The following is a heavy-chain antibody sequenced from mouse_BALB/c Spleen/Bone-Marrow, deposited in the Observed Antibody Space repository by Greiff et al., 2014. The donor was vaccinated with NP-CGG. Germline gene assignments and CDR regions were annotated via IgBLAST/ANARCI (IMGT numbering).Heavy chain of an antibody. D-gene: IGHD1-2*01. CDR1: GYTFTNYY. V-gene: IGHV1S81*02. CDR2: INPSNGVT. CDR3: TRSGFNGYGTYFDD. Sequence: VQLQQSGAELVKPGASVKLSCTASGYTFTNYYVYWVKQRPGQGLEWIGEINPSNGVTNFNEKFMSKATLTVDNSSSTAYMHHSSLTSEDAAVDYCTRSGFNGYGTYFDDWGPGTTVTVSS. J-gene: IGHJ1*01.